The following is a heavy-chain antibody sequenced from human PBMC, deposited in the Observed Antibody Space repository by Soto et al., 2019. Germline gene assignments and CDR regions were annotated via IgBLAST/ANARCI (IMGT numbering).Heavy chain of an antibody. Sequence: QVQLEQSGAEVKKPGSSVKVSCKASGGTFRSRAIAWVRQAPGQGLEWMGDFIPIFGTSNYAQKFQGRISITADESRTTAYMELSTVTDEDTATYYCARGEGYYDSSGLEYYHGMDVWGQGTTLTVSS. D-gene: IGHD3-22*01. J-gene: IGHJ6*02. V-gene: IGHV1-69*01. CDR1: GGTFRSRA. CDR2: FIPIFGTS. CDR3: ARGEGYYDSSGLEYYHGMDV.